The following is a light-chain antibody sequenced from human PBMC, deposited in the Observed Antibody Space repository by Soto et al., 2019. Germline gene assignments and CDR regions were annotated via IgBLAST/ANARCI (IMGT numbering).Light chain of an antibody. CDR1: QSVLYSSNNKNY. CDR3: QQYYSTPIT. CDR2: WAS. Sequence: DIVMTQSPDSLAVSLGEGAAINCKSSQSVLYSSNNKNYLAWYQQKLGQPPKMIIYWASARESGVPDRFSGSGSGTDFTLNISSPQAEDVAVYYCQQYYSTPITFGQGTRLEIK. V-gene: IGKV4-1*01. J-gene: IGKJ5*01.